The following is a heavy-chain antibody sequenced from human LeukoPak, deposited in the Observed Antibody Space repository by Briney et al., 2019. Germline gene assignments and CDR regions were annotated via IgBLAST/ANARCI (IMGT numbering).Heavy chain of an antibody. CDR2: IYYSGST. CDR1: GGSISSYY. CDR3: ARGMRGSWSRTSPSYYFDY. D-gene: IGHD1-14*01. V-gene: IGHV4-59*12. Sequence: SETLSLTCTVSGGSISSYYWSWIRQPPGKGLEWIGYIYYSGSTNYNPSLKSRVTISVDTSKNQFSLNLSSVTAADTAVYYCARGMRGSWSRTSPSYYFDYWGQGTLVTVSS. J-gene: IGHJ4*02.